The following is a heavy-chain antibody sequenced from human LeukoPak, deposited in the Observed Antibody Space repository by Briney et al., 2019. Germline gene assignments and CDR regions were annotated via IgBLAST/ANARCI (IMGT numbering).Heavy chain of an antibody. V-gene: IGHV4-31*03. J-gene: IGHJ4*02. CDR3: ATYSGYDYSVDY. CDR1: GGSISSGGYY. Sequence: PSETLSLTCTVSGGSISSGGYYWSWIRQHPGKGLEWIGYIYYSGSTYYNPSLKSRVTISVDTSKNQFSLKLSSVTAADTAVYHCATYSGYDYSVDYWGQGTLVTVSS. CDR2: IYYSGST. D-gene: IGHD5-12*01.